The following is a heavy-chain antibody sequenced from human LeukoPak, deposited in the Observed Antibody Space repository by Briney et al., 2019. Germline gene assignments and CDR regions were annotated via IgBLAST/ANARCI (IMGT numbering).Heavy chain of an antibody. CDR2: ISSSSSTI. D-gene: IGHD6-6*01. J-gene: IGHJ6*03. Sequence: GGSLRLSCAASGFTFSSYGMSWVRQAPGKGLEWVSYISSSSSTIYYADSVKGRFTISRDNAKNSLYLQMNSLRAEDTAVYYCARDRVGYSSSSLLAYYYYMDVWGKGTTVTVSS. V-gene: IGHV3-48*01. CDR1: GFTFSSYG. CDR3: ARDRVGYSSSSLLAYYYYMDV.